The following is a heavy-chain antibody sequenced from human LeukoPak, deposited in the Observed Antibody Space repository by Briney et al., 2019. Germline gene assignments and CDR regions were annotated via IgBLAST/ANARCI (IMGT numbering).Heavy chain of an antibody. J-gene: IGHJ4*02. CDR2: IYSGGGT. D-gene: IGHD1-26*01. CDR3: ARDKRVGPTLFDY. V-gene: IGHV3-53*01. Sequence: GGSLRLSCAASGFTVSSNYMSWVRQAPGKGLECVSVIYSGGGTYYGDSVKGRFTISRDNAKNSLYLQMDSLRAEDTAVYYCARDKRVGPTLFDYWGQGTLVTVSS. CDR1: GFTVSSNY.